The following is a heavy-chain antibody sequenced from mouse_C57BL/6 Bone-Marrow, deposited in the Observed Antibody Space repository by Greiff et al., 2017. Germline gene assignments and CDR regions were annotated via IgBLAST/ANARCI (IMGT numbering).Heavy chain of an antibody. CDR1: GFNIKTTY. J-gene: IGHJ3*01. CDR2: IDPANGNT. V-gene: IGHV14-3*01. CDR3: ARDYYYGSSLFAY. D-gene: IGHD1-1*01. Sequence: VQLQQSVAELVRPGASVKLSCTASGFNIKTTYMHWVKQRPEQGLAWIGRIDPANGNTKYAPKFQGKATITADTSSNTAYLQLSSLTSEDTAIYYCARDYYYGSSLFAYWGQGTLVTVSA.